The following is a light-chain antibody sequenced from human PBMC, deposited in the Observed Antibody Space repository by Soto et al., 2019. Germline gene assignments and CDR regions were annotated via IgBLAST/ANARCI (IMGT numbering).Light chain of an antibody. Sequence: QAVVTQPPSASASLGASVTLTCTLSSGYSNYKVDWYQQRPGKGPRFVMRVGTGGIVGSKGDGIPDRFSVLGSGLNRYLTIKNIQEEDESDYHCGADHGSGSSFSYVFGTGTKLTVL. V-gene: IGLV9-49*01. CDR1: SGYSNYK. CDR2: VGTGGIVG. J-gene: IGLJ1*01. CDR3: GADHGSGSSFSYV.